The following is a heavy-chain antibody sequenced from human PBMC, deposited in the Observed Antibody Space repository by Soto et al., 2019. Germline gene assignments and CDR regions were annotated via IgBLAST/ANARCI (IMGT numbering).Heavy chain of an antibody. D-gene: IGHD2-15*01. CDR3: ARDGYCSGGSCYSVPVFDY. Sequence: QVQLVESGGGVVQPGRSLRLSCAASGFTFSSYGMHWVRQAPGKGLEWVAVIWYNGSNKYYADSLKGRFTISRDNSKNTLYLQMNSLRAEDTAVYYCARDGYCSGGSCYSVPVFDYWGQGTLVTVSS. J-gene: IGHJ4*02. V-gene: IGHV3-33*01. CDR2: IWYNGSNK. CDR1: GFTFSSYG.